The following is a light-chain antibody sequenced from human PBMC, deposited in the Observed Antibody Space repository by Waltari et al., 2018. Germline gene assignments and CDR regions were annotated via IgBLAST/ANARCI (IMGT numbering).Light chain of an antibody. CDR2: ESS. V-gene: IGLV2-23*01. CDR3: SSYAGSGTYV. Sequence: QSALSQPASVSGYPGQSVTVSCTGTSSDVGTYNLVSRYQQHPGKAPKVMIYESSKRPSGVSSRFSGSRSGNTASLTISGLQADDEADYYCSSYAGSGTYVFGTGTKVTVL. J-gene: IGLJ1*01. CDR1: SSDVGTYNL.